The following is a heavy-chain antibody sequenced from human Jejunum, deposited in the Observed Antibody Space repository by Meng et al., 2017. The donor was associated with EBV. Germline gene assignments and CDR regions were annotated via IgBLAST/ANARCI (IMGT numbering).Heavy chain of an antibody. V-gene: IGHV3-23*04. CDR3: AKDVVGATDF. D-gene: IGHD1-26*01. CDR1: GFTFCSYV. J-gene: IGHJ4*02. Sequence: VEVVECGVGSVQPGGSLSVSCAASGFTFCSYVMTWVRPAPGKGLEWLSNFSGSGGPIYSADSVGGRFTISSDNSKTTLYLQMNTLRAEDTAVYYCAKDVVGATDFWGQGTLVTVSS. CDR2: FSGSGGPI.